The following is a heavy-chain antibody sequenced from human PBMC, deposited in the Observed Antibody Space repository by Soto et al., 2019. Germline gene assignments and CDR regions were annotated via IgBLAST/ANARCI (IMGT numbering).Heavy chain of an antibody. J-gene: IGHJ4*02. Sequence: PSETLSLTCTVSDGPISSYYWSWIRQPPGKGLEWIGYIYRTGSTNYNPSLKSRVTISLDKSENQFSLKVTSLTAADTAVYYCASRDPGTSVDYWGQGTLVTVSS. CDR3: ASRDPGTSVDY. CDR1: DGPISSYY. CDR2: IYRTGST. D-gene: IGHD1-7*01. V-gene: IGHV4-59*08.